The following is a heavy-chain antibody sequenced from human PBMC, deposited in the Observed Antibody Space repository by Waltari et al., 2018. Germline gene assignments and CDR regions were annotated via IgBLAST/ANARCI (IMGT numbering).Heavy chain of an antibody. Sequence: VQLQESGPGVVKPSETLSLSCVVSGASLTRSLYFSVWIRQSPGKGLEWVGSVSYDGTTNYNSFFKLRVSMSADTSKDQFFLKMTSMTAADTAIYYCARSTVLPNWFDPWGQGTLVTVSS. CDR2: VSYDGTT. CDR1: GASLTRSLYF. V-gene: IGHV4-39*07. D-gene: IGHD2-15*01. J-gene: IGHJ5*02. CDR3: ARSTVLPNWFDP.